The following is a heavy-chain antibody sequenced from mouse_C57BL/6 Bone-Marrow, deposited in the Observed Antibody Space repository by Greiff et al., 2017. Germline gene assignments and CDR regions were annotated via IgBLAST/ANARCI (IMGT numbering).Heavy chain of an antibody. CDR3: TRMRGGIDY. J-gene: IGHJ2*01. D-gene: IGHD2-14*01. Sequence: LQQSGPGILQPSQSLSLTCSSSGFSLSTFGMGVGWIRQPSGKGLEWLAHIWWDDDKYYNPALKSRLIISKDTSKNQVFLKYANVDTADTATYYCTRMRGGIDYWGQGTTLTVSS. CDR2: IWWDDDK. CDR1: GFSLSTFGMG. V-gene: IGHV8-8*01.